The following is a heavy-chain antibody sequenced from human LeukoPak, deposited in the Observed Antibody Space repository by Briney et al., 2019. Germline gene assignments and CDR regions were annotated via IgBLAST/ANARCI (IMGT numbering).Heavy chain of an antibody. Sequence: ASVKVSCKASGYTFTKYGMNWVRQAPGQGLEWMGWINTNTRNPTYAQGFTGRFVFSLDTSLGTAYLQISSLKAEDTAVYYCARDKYQLPYEIDYWGQGTLVTVSS. CDR2: INTNTRNP. CDR3: ARDKYQLPYEIDY. D-gene: IGHD2-2*01. CDR1: GYTFTKYG. J-gene: IGHJ4*02. V-gene: IGHV7-4-1*02.